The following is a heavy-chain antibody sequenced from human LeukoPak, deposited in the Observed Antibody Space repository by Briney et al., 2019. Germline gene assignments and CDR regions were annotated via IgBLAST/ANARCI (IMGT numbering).Heavy chain of an antibody. CDR1: RFNVCSNY. CDR2: IYSGGST. D-gene: IGHD6-13*01. CDR3: VRAEIAAAGTGLVYYYMDV. Sequence: GGSLRLSCAASRFNVCSNYMTWVRQAPGKGLEWVSVIYSGGSTYYADSVKGRFTISRDNSKNTLYLQMNSLRAEDTAVYYCVRAEIAAAGTGLVYYYMDVWGKGTTVTVSS. V-gene: IGHV3-53*01. J-gene: IGHJ6*03.